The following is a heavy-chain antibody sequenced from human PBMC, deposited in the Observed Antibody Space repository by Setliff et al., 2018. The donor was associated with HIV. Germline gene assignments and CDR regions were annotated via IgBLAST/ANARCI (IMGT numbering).Heavy chain of an antibody. CDR1: GDSITNSMHY. CDR3: AAFLVSPVTTQDY. D-gene: IGHD4-17*01. Sequence: SETLSLTCTVSGDSITNSMHYWSWIRQPPGKGLEFIGSIHYNDGKTYYNAALRSRVTISADTSKNQFSLKLSSVTAADTAVYYCAAFLVSPVTTQDYWGQGTPVTVSS. V-gene: IGHV4-39*01. J-gene: IGHJ4*02. CDR2: IHYNDGKT.